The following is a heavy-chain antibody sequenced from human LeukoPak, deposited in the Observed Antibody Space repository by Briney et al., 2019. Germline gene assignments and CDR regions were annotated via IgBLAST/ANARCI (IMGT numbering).Heavy chain of an antibody. CDR3: ATSRGGAFDI. J-gene: IGHJ3*02. CDR2: IIPIFGTA. Sequence: SVKVSCKASGGTFSSYAISWVRQAPGQGLEWMGGIIPIFGTANYAQKFQGRVTITTDESTSTAYMELSSLRSEYTAVYYCATSRGGAFDIWGQGTMVTVSS. V-gene: IGHV1-69*05. CDR1: GGTFSSYA.